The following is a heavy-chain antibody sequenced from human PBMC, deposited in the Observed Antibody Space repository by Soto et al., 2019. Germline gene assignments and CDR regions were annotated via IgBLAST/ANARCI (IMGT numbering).Heavy chain of an antibody. V-gene: IGHV1-2*04. CDR1: GYTFTSYA. J-gene: IGHJ6*02. CDR2: INANSGGT. D-gene: IGHD3-22*01. CDR3: ARDRSVGYYDSSGGRGMDV. Sequence: ASVKVSCKASGYTFTSYAMHWVRQAPGQRLEWMGWINANSGGTNYAQKFQGWVTMTRDTSISTAYMELSRLRSDDTAVYYCARDRSVGYYDSSGGRGMDVWGQGTTVNVSS.